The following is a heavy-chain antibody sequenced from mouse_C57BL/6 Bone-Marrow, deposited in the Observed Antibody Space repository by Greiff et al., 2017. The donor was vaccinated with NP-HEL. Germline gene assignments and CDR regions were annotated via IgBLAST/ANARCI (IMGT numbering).Heavy chain of an antibody. J-gene: IGHJ4*01. CDR3: ARRGDY. V-gene: IGHV5-12*01. Sequence: LLEPGGGLFHPGGSLNLSFPASGFPFVNYSSDGVRHTPEKRLEWVAYIINGGGSTYYPDTVKGRFTISRDNAKNTLYLQMSRLKSEDTAMYYCARRGDYWGQGTSVTVSS. CDR1: GFPFVNYS. CDR2: IINGGGST.